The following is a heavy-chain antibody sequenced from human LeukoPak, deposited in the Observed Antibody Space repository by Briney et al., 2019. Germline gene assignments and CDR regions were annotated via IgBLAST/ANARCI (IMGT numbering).Heavy chain of an antibody. D-gene: IGHD5-12*01. Sequence: PSETLSLTCTVSGGSISSDYWTWIRQPAGRGLEWIGRIYDTGSPNYNPSLRSRVTMSVDTSKRLFSLKLTSVTAADTAVYYCARGTIVAPYIDYWGQGTLVTVSS. CDR1: GGSISSDY. V-gene: IGHV4-4*07. J-gene: IGHJ4*02. CDR3: ARGTIVAPYIDY. CDR2: IYDTGSP.